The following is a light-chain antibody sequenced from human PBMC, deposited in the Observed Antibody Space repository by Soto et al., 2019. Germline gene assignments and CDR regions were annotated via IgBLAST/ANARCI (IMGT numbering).Light chain of an antibody. J-gene: IGLJ1*01. CDR1: SSDVGGYNY. Sequence: QSALTQPPSASGSPGQSVTISCTGTSSDVGGYNYVSWYQQHPGKAPKLMIYEVSKRPSGVPDRFSGSKSGYTASLTVSGLKAEDEAEYNCSSYAGSNNYVFGTGTKLTVL. CDR2: EVS. CDR3: SSYAGSNNYV. V-gene: IGLV2-8*01.